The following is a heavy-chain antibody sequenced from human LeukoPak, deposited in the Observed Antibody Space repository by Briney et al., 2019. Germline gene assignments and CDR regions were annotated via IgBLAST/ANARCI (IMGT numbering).Heavy chain of an antibody. CDR1: GFTFSDNY. CDR2: ISSSSSYT. CDR3: ARGGLGYYGSGSYFAFDI. J-gene: IGHJ3*02. D-gene: IGHD3-10*01. V-gene: IGHV3-11*06. Sequence: GGSLRLSCAASGFTFSDNYMSWIRQAPGKGLEWVSYISSSSSYTNYADSVKGRFTISRDNAKNSLYLQMNSLRAEDTAVYYCARGGLGYYGSGSYFAFDIWGQGTMVTVSS.